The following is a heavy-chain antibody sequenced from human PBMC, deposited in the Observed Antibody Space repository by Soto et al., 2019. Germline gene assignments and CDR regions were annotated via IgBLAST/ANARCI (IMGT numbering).Heavy chain of an antibody. V-gene: IGHV4-59*01. CDR3: ARVERHDSSGYFTYYFDY. Sequence: QVQLQESGPGLVKPSETLSLTCTVSGGSISSYYWSWIRQPPGKGLGWIGYIYYSGSTNYNPSLKSRVTISVDTSKYPFSLKLSSVTAADTAVYYCARVERHDSSGYFTYYFDYWGQGTLVTVSS. J-gene: IGHJ4*02. D-gene: IGHD3-22*01. CDR2: IYYSGST. CDR1: GGSISSYY.